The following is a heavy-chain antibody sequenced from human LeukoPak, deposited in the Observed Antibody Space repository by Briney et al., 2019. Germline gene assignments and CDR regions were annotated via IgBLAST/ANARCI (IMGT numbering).Heavy chain of an antibody. V-gene: IGHV3-66*02. D-gene: IGHD1-14*01. CDR3: AIDDPEYYFDY. CDR2: IDRGGST. Sequence: GGSLRLSCAASGFIVSSNYMSWVRQAPGKGLEWVSVIDRGGSTYYADSVKGRFTNSRDNSKNTLYLQMNSLGADDTAVYYCAIDDPEYYFDYWGQGTLVTVSS. CDR1: GFIVSSNY. J-gene: IGHJ4*02.